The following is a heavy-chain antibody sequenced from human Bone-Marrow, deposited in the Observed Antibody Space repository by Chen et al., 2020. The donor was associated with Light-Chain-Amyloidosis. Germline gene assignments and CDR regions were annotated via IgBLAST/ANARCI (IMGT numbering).Heavy chain of an antibody. D-gene: IGHD3-22*01. CDR2: ISGSGDST. CDR1: GFTFSSYA. CDR3: AKVKLSSGYMYYYYGMDV. J-gene: IGHJ6*02. V-gene: IGHV3-23*01. Sequence: EVHLLESGGGLVQPGGSLRPSCAGSGFTFSSYALRWVRQAPGKGREWVSGISGSGDSTYYSDSVKGRFTISRDNSKNTLYLQMNSLRAEDTAVYYCAKVKLSSGYMYYYYGMDVWGQGTTVTVSS.